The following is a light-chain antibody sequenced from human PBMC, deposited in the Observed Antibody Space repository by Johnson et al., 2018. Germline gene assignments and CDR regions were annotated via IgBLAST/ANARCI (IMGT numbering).Light chain of an antibody. CDR3: GTWDGSLSAGNS. J-gene: IGLJ1*01. CDR1: SSNIGNNY. V-gene: IGLV1-51*02. CDR2: ENN. Sequence: QSVLTQPPSVSAAPGQKVTISCSGSSSNIGNNYVSWYQQLPGTAPKLLIYENNKRPSGIPDRFSGSKSGTSATLGITGLQTGDEADYYCGTWDGSLSAGNSFETGTKVTV.